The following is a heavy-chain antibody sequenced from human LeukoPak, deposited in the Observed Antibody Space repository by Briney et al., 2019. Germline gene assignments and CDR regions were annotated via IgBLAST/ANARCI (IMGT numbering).Heavy chain of an antibody. CDR2: ISAYSGNT. CDR3: ARDIATVVHQD. V-gene: IGHV1-18*01. J-gene: IGHJ4*02. D-gene: IGHD2-2*01. Sequence: GASVKVSCKASGCTFTNFGITWVRQAPGQGLEWMGWISAYSGNTNYVQKFQGRVTMATDTSTSTAYMEPRSLRSDDTAVYYCARDIATVVHQDWGQGTLVTVSS. CDR1: GCTFTNFG.